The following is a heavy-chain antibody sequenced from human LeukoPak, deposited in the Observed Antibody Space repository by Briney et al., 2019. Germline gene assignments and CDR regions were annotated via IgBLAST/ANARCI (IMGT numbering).Heavy chain of an antibody. V-gene: IGHV3-74*01. J-gene: IGHJ3*02. CDR3: AKDPNGDYVGAFDS. Sequence: GGSLRLSCAASGFTFSTYWMHWVRQAPGKGLVWVSRISSDGSITSYADSVKGRFTISRDNSKNTLYLQMNSLRAEDTAIYYCAKDPNGDYVGAFDSWGQGTMVTVSS. D-gene: IGHD4-17*01. CDR2: ISSDGSIT. CDR1: GFTFSTYW.